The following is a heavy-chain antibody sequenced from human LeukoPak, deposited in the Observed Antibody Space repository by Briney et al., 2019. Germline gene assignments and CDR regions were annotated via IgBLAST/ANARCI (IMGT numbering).Heavy chain of an antibody. CDR1: GFTFSSYS. J-gene: IGHJ4*02. V-gene: IGHV3-21*01. Sequence: KSGGSLRLSCAASGFTFSSYSMNWVRQAPGEGLEWVSSISSSSSYIYYADSVKGRFTISRDNAKNSLYLQMNSLRAEDTAVYYCARDHGYSSSLSNWGQGTLVTVSS. D-gene: IGHD6-13*01. CDR2: ISSSSSYI. CDR3: ARDHGYSSSLSN.